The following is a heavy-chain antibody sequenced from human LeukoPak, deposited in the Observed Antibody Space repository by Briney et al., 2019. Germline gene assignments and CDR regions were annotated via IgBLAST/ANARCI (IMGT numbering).Heavy chain of an antibody. CDR2: INHSGST. CDR3: ATLGGGYYYYYMDV. J-gene: IGHJ6*03. CDR1: GGSISSSTYY. V-gene: IGHV4-39*07. Sequence: SETLSLTCTVSGGSISSSTYYWGWIRQPPGKGLEWIGEINHSGSTNYNPSLKSRVTISVDTSKNQFSLKLSSVTAADTAVYYCATLGGGYYYYYMDVWGKGTTVTVSS. D-gene: IGHD3-16*01.